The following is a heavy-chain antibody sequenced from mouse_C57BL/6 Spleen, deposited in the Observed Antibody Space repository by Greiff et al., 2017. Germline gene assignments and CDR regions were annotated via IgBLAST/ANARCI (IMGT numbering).Heavy chain of an antibody. D-gene: IGHD1-1*01. Sequence: VHVKHSGAELVKPGASVKLSCTASGFNIKDYYMHWVKQRTEQGLEWIGRIDPEDGETKYAPKFQGKATITADTSSNTAYLQLSSLTSEDTAVYYCARGYGSPYYFDYWGQGTTLTVSS. V-gene: IGHV14-2*01. J-gene: IGHJ2*01. CDR3: ARGYGSPYYFDY. CDR2: IDPEDGET. CDR1: GFNIKDYY.